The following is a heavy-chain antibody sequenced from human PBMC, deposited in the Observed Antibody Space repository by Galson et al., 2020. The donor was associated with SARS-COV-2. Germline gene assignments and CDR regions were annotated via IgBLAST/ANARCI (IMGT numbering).Heavy chain of an antibody. Sequence: GESLKISCAASGFTFSSYGMHWVRQAPGKGLEWVAVISYDGSNKYYADSVKGRFTISRDNSKNTLYLQMNSLRAEDTAVYYCATPREYYYGSGSFDYWGQGTLVTVSS. V-gene: IGHV3-30*03. CDR3: ATPREYYYGSGSFDY. CDR2: ISYDGSNK. J-gene: IGHJ4*02. CDR1: GFTFSSYG. D-gene: IGHD3-10*01.